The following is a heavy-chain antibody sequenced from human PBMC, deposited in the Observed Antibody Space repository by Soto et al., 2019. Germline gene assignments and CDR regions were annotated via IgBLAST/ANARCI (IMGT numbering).Heavy chain of an antibody. J-gene: IGHJ4*02. CDR1: GFTFRAYS. V-gene: IGHV3-7*01. Sequence: GGSLRLSCAASGFTFRAYSMDWVRQTPGKGLEWVANINQDGNEKNYVDSVKGRFTISRDNSKNTLYLQMSSLTAEDSALYYCSRSLDSWGQGTLVTVSS. CDR3: SRSLDS. CDR2: INQDGNEK.